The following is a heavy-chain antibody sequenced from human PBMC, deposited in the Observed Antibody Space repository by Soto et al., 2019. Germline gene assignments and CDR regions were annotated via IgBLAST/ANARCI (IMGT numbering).Heavy chain of an antibody. CDR3: ARADSPHTNGTY. Sequence: SETLSLTCSVSAGSVTSGTYYWSWIRQPPGKGLEWIGSIYYTGTTNYNPSLKSRATVSVDTSKNQFSLKVSSVTAADTAVYYCARADSPHTNGTYWGQGTLVTVSS. J-gene: IGHJ4*02. V-gene: IGHV4-61*01. D-gene: IGHD1-1*01. CDR2: IYYTGTT. CDR1: AGSVTSGTYY.